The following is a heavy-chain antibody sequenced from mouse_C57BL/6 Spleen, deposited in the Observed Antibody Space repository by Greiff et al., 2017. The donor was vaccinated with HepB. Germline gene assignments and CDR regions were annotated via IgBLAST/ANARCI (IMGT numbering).Heavy chain of an antibody. CDR1: GYTFTSYW. J-gene: IGHJ4*01. CDR2: IDPSDSET. CDR3: ARFPHYYGSSYEGYYAMDY. Sequence: QVQLQQPGAELVRPGSSVKLSCKASGYTFTSYWMHWVKQRPIQGLEWIGNIDPSDSETHYNQKFKDKATLTVDKSSSTAYMQLSSLTSADSAVYYCARFPHYYGSSYEGYYAMDYWGQGTSVTVSS. V-gene: IGHV1-52*01. D-gene: IGHD1-1*01.